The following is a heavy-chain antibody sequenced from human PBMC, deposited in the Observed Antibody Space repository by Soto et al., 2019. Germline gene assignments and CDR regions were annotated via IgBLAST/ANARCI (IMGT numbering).Heavy chain of an antibody. D-gene: IGHD3-10*02. J-gene: IGHJ4*02. CDR2: IDASGST. Sequence: NPSETLSLTCGVYGESFSGYHWNGIRQPLGKGLEWIGEIDASGSTNYKPSLASRVTISVDTSKKQFSLSLSSVTAADAGVYYCARVDHRGYFSVLTDFWGQGILVTVSS. CDR3: ARVDHRGYFSVLTDF. V-gene: IGHV4-34*01. CDR1: GESFSGYH.